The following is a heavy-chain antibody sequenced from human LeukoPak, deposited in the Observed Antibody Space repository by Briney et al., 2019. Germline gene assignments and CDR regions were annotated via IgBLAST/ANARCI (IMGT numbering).Heavy chain of an antibody. Sequence: ASVKVSCKASGGTFSSYAISWVRQAPGQGLEWMGGIIPIFGTANYAQKFQGRVTITADESTSTAYMELSSLRSEDTAVYYCARVTIAAAGIDPWGQGTLVTVSS. J-gene: IGHJ5*02. CDR3: ARVTIAAAGIDP. D-gene: IGHD6-13*01. V-gene: IGHV1-69*01. CDR1: GGTFSSYA. CDR2: IIPIFGTA.